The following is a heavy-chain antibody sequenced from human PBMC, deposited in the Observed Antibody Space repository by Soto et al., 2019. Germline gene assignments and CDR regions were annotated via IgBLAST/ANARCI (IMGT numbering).Heavy chain of an antibody. CDR2: FRTGGDDATT. J-gene: IGHJ4*02. Sequence: EVQLLESGGGLVQPGGSLRLSCAASGFTFSSYSMSWVRQAPGKGLEWVSGFRTGGDDATTYYADSVKGRFTISRDNSKNMLFLQMNSLRAEDTAIYYCAKKANSGPGSHYFDNWGPGTLVTVSS. V-gene: IGHV3-23*01. D-gene: IGHD3-10*01. CDR3: AKKANSGPGSHYFDN. CDR1: GFTFSSYS.